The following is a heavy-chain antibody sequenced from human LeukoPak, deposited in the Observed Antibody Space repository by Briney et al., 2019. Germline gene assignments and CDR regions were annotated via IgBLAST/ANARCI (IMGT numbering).Heavy chain of an antibody. CDR2: IKQDGSEK. CDR3: ARDPGGSYYGADY. J-gene: IGHJ4*02. CDR1: GFTFSSYW. D-gene: IGHD1-26*01. Sequence: GGSLRLSCAASGFTFSSYWMSWVRQAPGKGLEWVANIKQDGSEKYYVDSVKGRFTISRDNAKNSLYLQMNSLRAEDTAVYYCARDPGGSYYGADYWGQGTLVTVSS. V-gene: IGHV3-7*01.